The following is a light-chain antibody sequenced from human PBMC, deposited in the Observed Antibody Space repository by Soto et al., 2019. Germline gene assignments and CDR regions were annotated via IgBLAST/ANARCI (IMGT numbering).Light chain of an antibody. Sequence: DIVSTQSPDSLAVSLGERATINCKSSQSVLYSSNNKNYFAWYQQKPGQPPKLLISGASTRESGVPDRFSGSGSGTDFTRTISSLQAEDVAVYYCQQHYSTPLTFGQGTRLESK. J-gene: IGKJ5*01. CDR2: GAS. CDR3: QQHYSTPLT. CDR1: QSVLYSSNNKNY. V-gene: IGKV4-1*01.